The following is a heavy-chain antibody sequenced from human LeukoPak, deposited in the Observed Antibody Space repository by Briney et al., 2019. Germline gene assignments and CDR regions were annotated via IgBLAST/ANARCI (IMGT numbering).Heavy chain of an antibody. V-gene: IGHV3-53*01. CDR1: GFTFSENW. Sequence: GGSLRLSCAASGFTFSENWMSWVRQAPGKGLEWVSVIYSGGSTYYADSVKGRFTISRDTSKNTLSLQMNSLRAEDTAVYYCASLSLGHYWGQGTLVTVSS. CDR3: ASLSLGHY. J-gene: IGHJ4*02. D-gene: IGHD6-6*01. CDR2: IYSGGST.